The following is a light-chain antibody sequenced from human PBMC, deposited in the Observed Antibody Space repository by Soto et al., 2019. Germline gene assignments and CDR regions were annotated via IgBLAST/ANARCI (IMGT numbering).Light chain of an antibody. CDR3: QSFWI. CDR1: SSNIGAGFD. Sequence: QSVLTQPPSVSGAPGQRVTISCTGSSSNIGAGFDVHWYQQFPGTAPKLVIYGDNNRPSGVPDRFSGSKSDTSASLTISGLQAEDDADYYCQSFWIFGGGTKLTVL. J-gene: IGLJ2*01. V-gene: IGLV1-40*01. CDR2: GDN.